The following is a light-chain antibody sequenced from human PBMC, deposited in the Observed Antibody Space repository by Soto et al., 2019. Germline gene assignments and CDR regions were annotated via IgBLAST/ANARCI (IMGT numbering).Light chain of an antibody. J-gene: IGKJ2*01. CDR3: QQYNTWPPKYT. Sequence: EIVMTQSPATLSVSPGGRATLSCRASQSVKTYLAWYQQRPGQPPRLLIYGASTRATGIPARFSGSGSGTEFSLTISSLQSKDFAVYYCQQYNTWPPKYTFGQGTKLEIK. CDR1: QSVKTY. V-gene: IGKV3-15*01. CDR2: GAS.